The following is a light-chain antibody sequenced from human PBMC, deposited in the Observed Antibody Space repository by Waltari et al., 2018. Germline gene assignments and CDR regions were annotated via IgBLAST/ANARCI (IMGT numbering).Light chain of an antibody. V-gene: IGLV2-14*01. Sequence: QSALTQPASVSGSPGQSITISCSGASSDIGGSKFVSWYQQHPSKAPQLMIYEVSKRPPGVSNRFSGTKSDNTASLTISGLQAEDEGDYYCASYTSVSTLVVFGGGTKLTVL. CDR1: SSDIGGSKF. CDR2: EVS. J-gene: IGLJ2*01. CDR3: ASYTSVSTLVV.